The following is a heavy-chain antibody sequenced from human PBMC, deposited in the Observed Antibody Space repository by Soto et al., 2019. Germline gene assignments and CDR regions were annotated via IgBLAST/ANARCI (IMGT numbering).Heavy chain of an antibody. D-gene: IGHD4-17*01. CDR3: AGDYGESTYDY. Sequence: QVQLQESGPGLVKHSQTLSLTCTVSGGSISSGGSYWSWIRQHPVKGLEWIGYIYYSGSTYYNPSLKNRVTISVDTSKNQFSLKLSYVTAADTVVYYCAGDYGESTYDYWGQGTLVTVSS. J-gene: IGHJ4*02. CDR2: IYYSGST. V-gene: IGHV4-31*03. CDR1: GGSISSGGSY.